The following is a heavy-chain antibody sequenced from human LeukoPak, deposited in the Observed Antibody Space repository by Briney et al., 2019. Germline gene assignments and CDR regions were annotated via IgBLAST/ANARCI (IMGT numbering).Heavy chain of an antibody. Sequence: GGSLRLSCAASGFTFSGYGMHWVRQAPDKGLEGVAVIWYDGNNKYYADSVKGRFTISRDNSKNTLYLQMNSLRAEDTAVYYCAKDWGYTTMVSYYFDYWGQGALVTVSP. D-gene: IGHD5-18*01. V-gene: IGHV3-33*06. CDR2: IWYDGNNK. CDR1: GFTFSGYG. J-gene: IGHJ4*02. CDR3: AKDWGYTTMVSYYFDY.